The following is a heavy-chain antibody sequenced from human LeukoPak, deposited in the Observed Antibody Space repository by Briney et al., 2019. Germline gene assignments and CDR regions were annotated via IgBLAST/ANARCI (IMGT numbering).Heavy chain of an antibody. CDR2: ISSSSSYI. V-gene: IGHV3-21*04. CDR1: GFTFSTYS. CDR3: AKEADCTNGVCWREYYFDY. D-gene: IGHD2-8*01. J-gene: IGHJ4*02. Sequence: PGGSLRLSCAASGFTFSTYSMNWVRQAPGKGLEWVSSISSSSSYIYYADSVKGRFTISRDNSKNTLYLQMNSLRAEDTAVYYCAKEADCTNGVCWREYYFDYWGQGTLVTVSS.